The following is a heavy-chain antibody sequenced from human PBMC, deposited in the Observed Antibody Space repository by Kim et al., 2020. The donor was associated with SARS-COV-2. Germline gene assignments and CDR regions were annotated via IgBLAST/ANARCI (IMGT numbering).Heavy chain of an antibody. D-gene: IGHD2-2*01. J-gene: IGHJ5*02. CDR3: AKDPDVVPRFRFDP. Sequence: ADAEKGRLTISRDKSKNTLYLQMNSLRAEDTAVYYCAKDPDVVPRFRFDPWGQGTLVTVSS. V-gene: IGHV3-23*01.